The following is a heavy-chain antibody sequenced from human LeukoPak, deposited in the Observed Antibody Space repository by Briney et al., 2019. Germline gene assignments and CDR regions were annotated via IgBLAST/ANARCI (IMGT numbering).Heavy chain of an antibody. D-gene: IGHD4-17*01. CDR3: AKLNAPSDYDYGDYAEGWFDP. J-gene: IGHJ5*02. CDR2: IRYDGSNK. V-gene: IGHV3-30*02. Sequence: GGSLRLSCAASGFTFSSYGMHWVRQAPGKGLEWVAFIRYDGSNKYYADSVKGRFTISRDNSKNTLYLQMNSLRAEDTAVYYCAKLNAPSDYDYGDYAEGWFDPWGQGTLVTVSS. CDR1: GFTFSSYG.